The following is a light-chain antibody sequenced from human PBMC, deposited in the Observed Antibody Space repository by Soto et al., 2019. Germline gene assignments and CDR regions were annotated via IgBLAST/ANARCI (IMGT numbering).Light chain of an antibody. Sequence: QSALTQPASVSGSPGQSITISCTGTSSDVGGYNYVSWYQQHPGKAPKLMIYYVSNRPSGVSNRFAGSKSGNTASLTISGRQAEDEADYYCSPYTSSSPYVFGTGTKVTVL. CDR2: YVS. J-gene: IGLJ1*01. V-gene: IGLV2-14*01. CDR1: SSDVGGYNY. CDR3: SPYTSSSPYV.